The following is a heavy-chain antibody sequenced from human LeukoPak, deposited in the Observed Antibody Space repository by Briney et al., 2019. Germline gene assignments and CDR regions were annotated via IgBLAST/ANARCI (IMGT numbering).Heavy chain of an antibody. Sequence: GASVKVSCKASGYTFTSYGISWVRQAPGQGLEWMGWISAYNGNTNYAQKLQGRVTMTTDTPTSTAYMELRSVRSDDTAVYYCARDQGEYSSSWYGYWGQGTLVTVSS. D-gene: IGHD6-13*01. CDR1: GYTFTSYG. V-gene: IGHV1-18*01. CDR3: ARDQGEYSSSWYGY. J-gene: IGHJ4*02. CDR2: ISAYNGNT.